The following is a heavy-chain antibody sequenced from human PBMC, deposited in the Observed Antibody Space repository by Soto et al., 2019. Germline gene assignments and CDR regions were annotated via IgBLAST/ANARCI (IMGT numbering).Heavy chain of an antibody. J-gene: IGHJ4*02. CDR1: GDGFSNYG. CDR2: IRAYDGQT. V-gene: IGHV1-18*01. CDR3: ARVWYYDSSGYYAFDY. D-gene: IGHD3-22*01. Sequence: QVKLVKSGAEVKKPGASVRVSCKASGDGFSNYGFSWVRQAPGQGLEWMGWIRAYDGQTNYTKKFHGRVTMTTDTSSSTAYMELRSLRSDDTAVYYCARVWYYDSSGYYAFDYWGLGTLVTVSS.